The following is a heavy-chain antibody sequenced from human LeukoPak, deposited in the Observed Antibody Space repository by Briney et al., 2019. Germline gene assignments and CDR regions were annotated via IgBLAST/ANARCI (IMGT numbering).Heavy chain of an antibody. D-gene: IGHD2-2*01. CDR1: GGTFSSYA. V-gene: IGHV1-69*05. Sequence: ASVKVSCKASGGTFSSYAISWVRQAPGQGLEWMGGIIPIFGTANYAQKFQGRVTITTDESTSTAYMELSSLRSEDTAVYYCARGVVAGVVPAALGAFDIWGQGTMVTVSS. CDR3: ARGVVAGVVPAALGAFDI. J-gene: IGHJ3*02. CDR2: IIPIFGTA.